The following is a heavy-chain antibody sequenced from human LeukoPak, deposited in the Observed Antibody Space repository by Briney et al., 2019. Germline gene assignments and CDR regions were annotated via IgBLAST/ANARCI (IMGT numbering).Heavy chain of an antibody. Sequence: ASVKGSCKASGYTFTSYYMHWVRQAPGQGLEWMGIINPSGGSTSYAQKFQGRVTMTRDMSTSTVYMELSSLRSEDTAVYYCARTWQQLFGWFDPWGQGTLVTVSS. J-gene: IGHJ5*02. CDR1: GYTFTSYY. CDR2: INPSGGST. CDR3: ARTWQQLFGWFDP. D-gene: IGHD6-13*01. V-gene: IGHV1-46*01.